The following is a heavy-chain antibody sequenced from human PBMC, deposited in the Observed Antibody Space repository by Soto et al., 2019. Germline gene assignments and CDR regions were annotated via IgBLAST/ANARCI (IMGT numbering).Heavy chain of an antibody. CDR1: GFTFSSYG. V-gene: IGHV3-33*01. J-gene: IGHJ6*03. CDR3: ARDINRFSFPYYYMDV. D-gene: IGHD3-16*02. Sequence: GGSLRLSCAASGFTFSSYGMHWVRQAPGKGLEWVAVIWYDGSNKYYADSVKGRFTISRDNSKNTLYLQMNSLRAEDTAVYYCARDINRFSFPYYYMDVWGKGTTVTVSS. CDR2: IWYDGSNK.